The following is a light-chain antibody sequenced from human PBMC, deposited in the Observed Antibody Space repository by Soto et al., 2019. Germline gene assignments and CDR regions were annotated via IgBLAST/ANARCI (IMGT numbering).Light chain of an antibody. CDR1: QSISSW. CDR3: QQYNSYPWT. J-gene: IGKJ1*01. CDR2: KAS. V-gene: IGKV1-5*03. Sequence: DIQMTQSPSTLSASVGDRVTITCRASQSISSWLAWYQQKPGKAPKLLIYKASSLESGVPSRFSGSGSGTEFTLTISSRQPDDFASYYCQQYNSYPWTFGQRTKVEIK.